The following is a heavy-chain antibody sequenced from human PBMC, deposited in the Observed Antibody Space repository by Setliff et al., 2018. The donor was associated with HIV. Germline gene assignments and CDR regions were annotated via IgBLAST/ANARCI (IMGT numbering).Heavy chain of an antibody. J-gene: IGHJ6*03. Sequence: ASVKVSCKASGYTFTAYYLHWVRQAPGQGLEWMGRINPNNGDTNYAQKFQGRITMTRDTSISTAYMELSRLRSDDTAVYYCAREFGAGIRQIVAGEFYYMDVWGKGTTVTVSS. CDR1: GYTFTAYY. V-gene: IGHV1-2*06. D-gene: IGHD5-12*01. CDR3: AREFGAGIRQIVAGEFYYMDV. CDR2: INPNNGDT.